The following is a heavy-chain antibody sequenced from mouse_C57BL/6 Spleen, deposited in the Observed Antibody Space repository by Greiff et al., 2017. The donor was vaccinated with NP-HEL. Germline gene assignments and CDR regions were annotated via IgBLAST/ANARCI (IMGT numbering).Heavy chain of an antibody. CDR3: ARWYGGYFDV. V-gene: IGHV1-19*01. CDR2: INPYNGGT. D-gene: IGHD2-10*02. CDR1: GYTFTDYY. J-gene: IGHJ1*03. Sequence: VQLKESGPVLVKPGASVKMSCKASGYTFTDYYMNWVKQSHGKSLEWIGVINPYNGGTSYNQKFKGKATLTVDKSSSTAYMELNSLTSEDSAVYYCARWYGGYFDVWGTGTTVTVSS.